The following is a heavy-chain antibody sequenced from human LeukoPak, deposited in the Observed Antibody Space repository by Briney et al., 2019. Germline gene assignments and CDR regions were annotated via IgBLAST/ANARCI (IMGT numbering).Heavy chain of an antibody. CDR1: GYTFTSYD. D-gene: IGHD3-22*01. V-gene: IGHV1-8*01. CDR2: MNPNSGNT. CDR3: ARGYDSSGTNDY. Sequence: ASVKVSCKASGYTFTSYDINWVRQATGQGLEWMGWMNPNSGNTGYAQKFQGRVTMTRNTSISTAYMELSSLRSEDTAVYYCARGYDSSGTNDYWGQGTLVTVS. J-gene: IGHJ4*02.